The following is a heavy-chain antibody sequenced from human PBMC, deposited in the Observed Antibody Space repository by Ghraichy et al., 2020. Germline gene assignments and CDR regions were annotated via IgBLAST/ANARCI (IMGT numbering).Heavy chain of an antibody. CDR2: ISYDGSYK. CDR1: GFIFNTYA. J-gene: IGHJ6*03. Sequence: GGSLRLSCAASGFIFNTYAMHWVRQAPGKGLEWLSVISYDGSYKYYADSVKGRFTISRDNSKNTLYVQMNSLRAEDTAVYYCARVAAAGPYYYYYMDVWGKGTTVTVSS. CDR3: ARVAAAGPYYYYYMDV. D-gene: IGHD6-13*01. V-gene: IGHV3-30-3*01.